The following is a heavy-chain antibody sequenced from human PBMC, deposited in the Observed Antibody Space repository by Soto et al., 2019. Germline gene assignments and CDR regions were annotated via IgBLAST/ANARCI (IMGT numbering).Heavy chain of an antibody. Sequence: QVQLVQSGAEVKKPGASVKVSCKSSGYTFTSYGIIWVRQAPGQGLECMGWISAYNGNTNYAQKLQGRVTMTTDTSTSTAYIALKSRTSDDTAVYYCARDRGTAAAPWGQGTLVTVSS. CDR3: ARDRGTAAAP. CDR2: ISAYNGNT. J-gene: IGHJ4*02. CDR1: GYTFTSYG. D-gene: IGHD6-13*01. V-gene: IGHV1-18*01.